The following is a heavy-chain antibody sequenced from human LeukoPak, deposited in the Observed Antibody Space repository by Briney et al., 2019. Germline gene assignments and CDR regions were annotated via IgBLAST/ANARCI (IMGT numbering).Heavy chain of an antibody. V-gene: IGHV1-69*17. CDR3: ATAIAVAGTSGMDV. D-gene: IGHD6-19*01. Sequence: SVKVSCKASGGTFSSYAISWVRQAPGQGLEWMXXXIPIFGIANYAQKFQGRVTITADKSTSTAYMELSSLRSEDTAVYYCATAIAVAGTSGMDVWGQGTTVTVSS. J-gene: IGHJ6*02. CDR1: GGTFSSYA. CDR2: XIPIFGIA.